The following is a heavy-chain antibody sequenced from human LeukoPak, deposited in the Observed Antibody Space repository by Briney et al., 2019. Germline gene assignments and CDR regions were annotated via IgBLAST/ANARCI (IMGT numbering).Heavy chain of an antibody. CDR1: GFTFSSYG. CDR3: ARFYSSSSPAFDI. CDR2: IWYDGSNK. V-gene: IGHV3-33*01. J-gene: IGHJ3*02. D-gene: IGHD6-6*01. Sequence: PGGSLRLSCAASGFTFSSYGMHWVRQAPGKGLEWVAVIWYDGSNKYYADSVKGRFTISRDNSKNTLYLRMNSLRAEDTAVYYCARFYSSSSPAFDIWGQGTMVTVSS.